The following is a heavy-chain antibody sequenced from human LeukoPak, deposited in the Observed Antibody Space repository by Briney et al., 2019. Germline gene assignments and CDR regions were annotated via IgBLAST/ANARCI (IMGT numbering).Heavy chain of an antibody. Sequence: GGSLRLSCAASGFTFSSYWMSWVRQAPGKGLVWVSRINSDGSNTKTADSVQGRFTISRDNANHMLYLEMNSLRAEDTAMYYCARGPARRGSAFDCWGQGALVIVSS. CDR2: INSDGSNT. V-gene: IGHV3-74*03. CDR3: ARGPARRGSAFDC. D-gene: IGHD5-12*01. CDR1: GFTFSSYW. J-gene: IGHJ4*02.